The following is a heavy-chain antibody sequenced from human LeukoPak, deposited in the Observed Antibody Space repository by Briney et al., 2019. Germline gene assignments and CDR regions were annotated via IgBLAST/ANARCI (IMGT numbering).Heavy chain of an antibody. Sequence: GASVKVSCKASGGTFSSYAISWVRQAPGQGLEWMGWINPNSGGTNYAQKFQGRVTMTRDTSISTAYMELSRLRSDDTAVYYCARTYNWNDIDYWGQGTLVTVSS. CDR1: GGTFSSYA. V-gene: IGHV1-2*02. J-gene: IGHJ4*02. CDR3: ARTYNWNDIDY. D-gene: IGHD1-1*01. CDR2: INPNSGGT.